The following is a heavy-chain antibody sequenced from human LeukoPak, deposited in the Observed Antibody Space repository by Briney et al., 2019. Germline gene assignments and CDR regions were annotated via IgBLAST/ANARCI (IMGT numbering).Heavy chain of an antibody. J-gene: IGHJ4*02. D-gene: IGHD3-10*01. CDR1: GFTFSSYA. V-gene: IGHV3-23*01. CDR2: ISGSGGST. CDR3: AKWGLGFGELFPNLDY. Sequence: GGSLRLSCAASGFTFSSYAMSWVRQAPGKGLEWVSAISGSGGSTYYADSAKGRFTISRDNSKNTLYLQMNSLRAEDTAVYYCAKWGLGFGELFPNLDYWGQGTLVTVSS.